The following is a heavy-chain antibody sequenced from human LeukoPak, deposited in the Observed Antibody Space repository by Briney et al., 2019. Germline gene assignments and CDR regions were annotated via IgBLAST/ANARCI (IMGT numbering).Heavy chain of an antibody. D-gene: IGHD2-2*03. Sequence: SETLSLTCTVSGNSISSYYWSWIRQPAGKGLEWIGRIYTSGSTNYNPSLKSRVTMSVDTSKNQFSLNLSSVTAADTAVYYCAREMMDIVVVPAVYYYGMDVWGQGTTVTVSS. CDR3: AREMMDIVVVPAVYYYGMDV. V-gene: IGHV4-4*07. J-gene: IGHJ6*02. CDR2: IYTSGST. CDR1: GNSISSYY.